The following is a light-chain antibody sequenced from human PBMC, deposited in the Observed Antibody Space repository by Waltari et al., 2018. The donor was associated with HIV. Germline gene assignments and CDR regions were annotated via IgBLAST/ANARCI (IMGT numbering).Light chain of an antibody. CDR1: QNVFYSSNNKNY. V-gene: IGKV4-1*01. J-gene: IGKJ1*01. Sequence: DIVMTQSPDSLAVSLCERATINFKSSQNVFYSSNNKNYLTWYQQKPGQPPKLIIYWASTRESGVPDRFSGSGSGTDFTLTISSLQAEDVAVYYCQQYYSTPRTFGQGTKVEIK. CDR3: QQYYSTPRT. CDR2: WAS.